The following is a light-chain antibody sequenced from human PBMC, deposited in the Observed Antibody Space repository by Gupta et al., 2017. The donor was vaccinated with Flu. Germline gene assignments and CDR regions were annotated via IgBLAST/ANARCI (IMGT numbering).Light chain of an antibody. Sequence: NFMLTQPHSVSESPGKTVTISRPRSSGSIASNYVQWYQQPPGSSPTTVIYEDNRRPSGVPDRCSASIDSSSNSAPLTTSGLKTEDDADYCCPSYVSTHWVFGGGTKLTVL. CDR2: EDN. CDR3: PSYVSTHWV. CDR1: SGSIASNY. J-gene: IGLJ3*02. V-gene: IGLV6-57*01.